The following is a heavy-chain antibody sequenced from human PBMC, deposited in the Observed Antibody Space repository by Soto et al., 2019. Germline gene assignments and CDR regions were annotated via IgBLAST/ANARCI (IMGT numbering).Heavy chain of an antibody. CDR2: IIPIFGTA. CDR3: ARVTWASGYYYYGMDV. J-gene: IGHJ6*02. Sequence: SVKVSCKASGGTFSSYAISWVRQAPGQGLEWMGGIIPIFGTANYAQKFQGRVTITADESTSTAYMELSSLRSEDTAVYYCARVTWASGYYYYGMDVWGQGTTVTVSS. CDR1: GGTFSSYA. D-gene: IGHD7-27*01. V-gene: IGHV1-69*13.